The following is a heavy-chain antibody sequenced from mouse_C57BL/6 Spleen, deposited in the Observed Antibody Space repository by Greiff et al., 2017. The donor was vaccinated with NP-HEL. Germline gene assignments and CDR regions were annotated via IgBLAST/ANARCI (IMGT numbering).Heavy chain of an antibody. Sequence: VQLQQPGAELVKPGASVKLSCKASGYTFTSYWMHWVKQRPGRGLEWIGRIDPNSGGTKYTEKFKSKATLTVDKPSSTAYMQLSSLTSEDSADYYCAKIELYYDCDGEGYFDYWGQGTTLTVSS. D-gene: IGHD2-4*01. CDR2: IDPNSGGT. J-gene: IGHJ2*01. V-gene: IGHV1-72*01. CDR1: GYTFTSYW. CDR3: AKIELYYDCDGEGYFDY.